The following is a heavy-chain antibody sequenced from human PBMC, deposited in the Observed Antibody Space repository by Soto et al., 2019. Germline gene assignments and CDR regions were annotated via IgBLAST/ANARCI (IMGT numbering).Heavy chain of an antibody. CDR1: GYSFTSYW. V-gene: IGHV5-51*01. J-gene: IGHJ6*02. CDR2: IYPADSDT. Sequence: GESLKISCKGSGYSFTSYWIGWVRQMPGKGLEWMGIIYPADSDTRYSPSFQGQVTISADKSISTAYLQWSSLRASDTATYFCARHLIAVAAKGVYGMDVWGLGTTVTVSS. D-gene: IGHD6-19*01. CDR3: ARHLIAVAAKGVYGMDV.